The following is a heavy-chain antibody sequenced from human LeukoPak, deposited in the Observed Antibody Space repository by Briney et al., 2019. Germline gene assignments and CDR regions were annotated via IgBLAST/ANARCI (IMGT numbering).Heavy chain of an antibody. CDR2: ISSSGSTI. CDR1: GFTVSDYY. Sequence: PGGSLRLSCAASGFTVSDYYMSWIRQAPGKGLEWVSYISSSGSTIYYADSVKGRFTISRDNAKNSLYLQMNSLRAEDTAVYYCARSPEMATIMADYWGQGTLVTVSS. D-gene: IGHD5-24*01. J-gene: IGHJ4*02. V-gene: IGHV3-11*01. CDR3: ARSPEMATIMADY.